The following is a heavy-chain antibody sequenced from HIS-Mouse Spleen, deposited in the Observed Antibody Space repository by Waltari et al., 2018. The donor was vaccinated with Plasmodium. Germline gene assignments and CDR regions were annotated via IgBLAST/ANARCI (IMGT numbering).Heavy chain of an antibody. J-gene: IGHJ4*02. V-gene: IGHV4-34*01. CDR1: GGSFSGYY. CDR2: INHSGST. D-gene: IGHD6-19*01. Sequence: QVQLQQWGAGLLTPSETLSLTCAVHGGSFSGYYWSWIRQPPGKGLEWIGEINHSGSTNYNPSLKSRVTISVDTSKNQFSLKLSSVTAADTAVYYCARGPGYSSGWYYFDYWGQGTLVTVSS. CDR3: ARGPGYSSGWYYFDY.